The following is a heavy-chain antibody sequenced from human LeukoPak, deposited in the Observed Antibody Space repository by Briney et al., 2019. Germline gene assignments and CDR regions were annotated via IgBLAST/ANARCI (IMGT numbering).Heavy chain of an antibody. V-gene: IGHV4-59*12. CDR3: ARKGYYGSGSYFDY. CDR1: GGSIFSYY. J-gene: IGHJ4*02. D-gene: IGHD3-10*01. Sequence: SETLSLTCTVSGGSIFSYYWSWIRQPPGKGLEWMGYIYYSGSTYYNPSLKSRVTISVDTSKNQFPLKLSSVTAADTAVYYCARKGYYGSGSYFDYWGQGTLVTVSS. CDR2: IYYSGST.